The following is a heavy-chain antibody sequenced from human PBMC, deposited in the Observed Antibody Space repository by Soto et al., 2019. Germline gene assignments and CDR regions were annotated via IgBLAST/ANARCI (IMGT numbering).Heavy chain of an antibody. Sequence: PGGSLRLSCAASGFTFSSYAMSWVRQAPGKGLEWVSSISSSSSYIYYADSVKGRFTISRDNAKNSLYLQMNSLRAEDTAVYYCASAYDFWSGPPTQVDYWGQGTLVTVSS. CDR1: GFTFSSYA. V-gene: IGHV3-21*01. D-gene: IGHD3-3*01. J-gene: IGHJ4*02. CDR3: ASAYDFWSGPPTQVDY. CDR2: ISSSSSYI.